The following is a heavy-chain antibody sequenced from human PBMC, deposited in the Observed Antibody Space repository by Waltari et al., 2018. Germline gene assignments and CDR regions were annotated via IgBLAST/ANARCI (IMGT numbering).Heavy chain of an antibody. D-gene: IGHD1-1*01. V-gene: IGHV3-48*03. CDR3: ARVVTTMTTWAYYFDY. J-gene: IGHJ4*02. CDR1: AFRSAGYE. Sequence: VPLEETGGRLSQPGGSLRLSCEASAFRSAGYEMSWVRQAPGKGLEWLSYISSSGRTMYSAESVKGRFSISRDNANNLLYLQMDSLRAEDTAIYYCARVVTTMTTWAYYFDYWGQGTLVTVSS. CDR2: ISSSGRTM.